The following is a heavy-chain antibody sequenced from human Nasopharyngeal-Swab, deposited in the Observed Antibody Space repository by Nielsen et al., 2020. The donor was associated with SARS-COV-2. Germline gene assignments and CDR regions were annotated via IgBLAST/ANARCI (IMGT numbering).Heavy chain of an antibody. V-gene: IGHV2-5*02. D-gene: IGHD2-15*01. CDR1: GFALSTSGVG. J-gene: IGHJ4*02. CDR2: IYWDEDK. CDR3: AHTAGDLYCSGGSCDSPDY. Sequence: SGLTLARTTPTFTLTCTFSGFALSTSGVGVGWIRQPPGNAREGLELIYWDEDKRYSTSLKSRLTITKDTSEDQVVITMTNMDPVDTATYYCAHTAGDLYCSGGSCDSPDYWGQGTLVTVSS.